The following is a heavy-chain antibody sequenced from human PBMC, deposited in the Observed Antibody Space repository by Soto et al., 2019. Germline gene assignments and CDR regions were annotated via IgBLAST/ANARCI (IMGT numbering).Heavy chain of an antibody. CDR1: GFTVSNNF. V-gene: IGHV3-53*01. J-gene: IGHJ3*02. CDR2: IYSGGST. Sequence: EVQLVESGGGLIQPGGSLRLSCAASGFTVSNNFLSWVRQAPGKGLQWVSLIYSGGSTYYADSVKGRFTISRDNSKNTLYLHMNSLRAEDTAVYYCARGRFYYDSSGLHNDAFDIWGQGTMVTVSS. D-gene: IGHD3-22*01. CDR3: ARGRFYYDSSGLHNDAFDI.